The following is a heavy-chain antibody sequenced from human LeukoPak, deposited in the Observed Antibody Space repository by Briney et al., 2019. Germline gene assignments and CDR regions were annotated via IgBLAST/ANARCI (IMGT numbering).Heavy chain of an antibody. CDR1: GGSISSYY. J-gene: IGHJ5*02. Sequence: SETLSLTCTVSGGSISSYYWSWIRQPPGKGLEWIGHIYYSGSTNYNPSLKSRVTISVDTSKNQFSLKLSSVTAADTAVYYCARHPPSIAVADWFDPWGQGTLVTVSS. CDR2: IYYSGST. V-gene: IGHV4-59*08. CDR3: ARHPPSIAVADWFDP. D-gene: IGHD6-19*01.